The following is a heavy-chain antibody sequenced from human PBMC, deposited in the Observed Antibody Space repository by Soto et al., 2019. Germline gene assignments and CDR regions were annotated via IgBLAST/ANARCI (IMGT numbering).Heavy chain of an antibody. CDR2: MNPNSGNT. D-gene: IGHD3-16*02. CDR3: ARKLGAGYDYIWGSYRTDAFDI. V-gene: IGHV1-8*01. Sequence: ASVKVSCKASGYTFTSYDINWVRQATGQGLEWMGWMNPNSGNTGYAQKFQGRVTMTRNTSISTAYMELSSRRSEDTAVYYCARKLGAGYDYIWGSYRTDAFDIWGQGTMVTVSS. CDR1: GYTFTSYD. J-gene: IGHJ3*02.